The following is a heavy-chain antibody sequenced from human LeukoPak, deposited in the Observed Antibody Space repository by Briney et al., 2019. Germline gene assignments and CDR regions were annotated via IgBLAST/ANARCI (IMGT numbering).Heavy chain of an antibody. V-gene: IGHV5-51*01. CDR3: ARHIGQWLVENWFDP. CDR2: IYPGDSDT. CDR1: GYSFTNYW. Sequence: GESLKISCKGSGYSFTNYWIAWVRQMPGKGLEWMGIIYPGDSDTRYSPSFQGQVTISADKSISTAYLQWSSLKASDTAMYYCARHIGQWLVENWFDPWGQGTLVTVSS. J-gene: IGHJ5*02. D-gene: IGHD6-19*01.